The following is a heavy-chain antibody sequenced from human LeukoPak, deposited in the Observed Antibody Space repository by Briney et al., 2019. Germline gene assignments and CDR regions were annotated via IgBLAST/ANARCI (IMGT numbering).Heavy chain of an antibody. V-gene: IGHV3-23*01. CDR2: ISRNGAHP. J-gene: IGHJ4*02. D-gene: IGHD6-19*01. CDR1: GFTFSSCA. CDR3: TTPGDSGWYNH. Sequence: PGGSLRLSCAASGFTFSSCAMSWVRQAPGKGLEWVSVISRNGAHPYYIDSVRDRFTVSRDNSKNIMYLQMNSLRAEDAALYYCTTPGDSGWYNHWGQGTLVTVSS.